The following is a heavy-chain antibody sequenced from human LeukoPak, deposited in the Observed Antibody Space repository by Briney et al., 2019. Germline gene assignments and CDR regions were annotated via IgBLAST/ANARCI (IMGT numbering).Heavy chain of an antibody. V-gene: IGHV3-23*01. CDR2: ISGSGGST. D-gene: IGHD2-2*01. Sequence: GGSLRLSCAASGFTFSSYAMSWVRQAPGKGLEWVSAISGSGGSTYYADSVKGRFTISRDNSKNTLYLQMNSLRAEDTAVYYCANLRDIVVVPAASRSFDYWGQGTLVTVSS. CDR1: GFTFSSYA. J-gene: IGHJ4*02. CDR3: ANLRDIVVVPAASRSFDY.